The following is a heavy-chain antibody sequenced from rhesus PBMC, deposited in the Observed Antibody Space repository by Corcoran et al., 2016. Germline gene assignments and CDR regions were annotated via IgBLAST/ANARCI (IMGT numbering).Heavy chain of an antibody. Sequence: QVQLQESGPGLVKPSETLSLTCAVSGVSLSSTYWSWISQAPGKGLELIGRIYGRGGSTNYNPSLKRRVTISTDTAKNQVSLKLSSVTAADTAVYYCARDVVRLNFDDWGQGVLVTVSS. CDR3: ARDVVRLNFDD. V-gene: IGHV4-160*01. CDR2: IYGRGGST. D-gene: IGHD2-21*01. CDR1: GVSLSSTY. J-gene: IGHJ4*01.